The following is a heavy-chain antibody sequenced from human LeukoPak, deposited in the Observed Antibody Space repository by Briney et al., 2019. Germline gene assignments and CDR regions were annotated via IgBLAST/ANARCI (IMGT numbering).Heavy chain of an antibody. V-gene: IGHV3-49*04. CDR3: TRVRDSDYYYYYMDV. D-gene: IGHD2-15*01. CDR2: IRSKAYDGAT. Sequence: PGGSLRLSCTASGFTFGDYAMSWVRQAPGKGLEWVGFIRSKAYDGATEYAASVKGRFTISRDDSKSIAYLQMNSLKTEDTAVYYCTRVRDSDYYYYYMDVWGKGATVTVSS. J-gene: IGHJ6*03. CDR1: GFTFGDYA.